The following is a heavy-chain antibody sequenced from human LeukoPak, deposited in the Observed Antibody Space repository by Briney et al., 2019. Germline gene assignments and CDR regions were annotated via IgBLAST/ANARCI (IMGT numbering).Heavy chain of an antibody. CDR3: ARGNIAVAGLFDY. J-gene: IGHJ4*02. Sequence: PSETLSLTCAISGGSISGYYWTWIRQPPGKGLEWIGYIYYSGSTNYNPSLKSRVTISVDKSKNQFSLKLSSVTAADTAVYYCARGNIAVAGLFDYWGQGTLVTVSS. CDR2: IYYSGST. CDR1: GGSISGYY. V-gene: IGHV4-59*12. D-gene: IGHD6-19*01.